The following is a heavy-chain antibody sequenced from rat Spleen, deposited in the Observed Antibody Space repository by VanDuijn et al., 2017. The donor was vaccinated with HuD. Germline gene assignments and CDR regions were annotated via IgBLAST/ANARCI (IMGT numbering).Heavy chain of an antibody. CDR1: GFTFNNYW. V-gene: IGHV5-19*01. J-gene: IGHJ2*01. CDR2: IGPRADVT. CDR3: ARSRTLRGYYFDY. D-gene: IGHD3-1*01. Sequence: EVQLVESDGGLVQPGRSLKLSCAASGFTFNNYWMTWIRQTPTKGLEWVASIGPRADVTYYRDSVKGRFTISKDNAKSTLDLQTDSLRSEDTALYYCARSRTLRGYYFDYWGQGVMVTVSS.